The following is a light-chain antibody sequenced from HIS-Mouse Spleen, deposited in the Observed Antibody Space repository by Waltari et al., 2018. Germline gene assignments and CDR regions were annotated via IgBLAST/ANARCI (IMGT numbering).Light chain of an antibody. CDR3: SSYTSSSTPLV. J-gene: IGLJ1*01. CDR1: SSDVGRYHY. Sequence: QSALTQPASVSGSPGQSITTSCTGTSSDVGRYHYVSWYQQHPGKAPKLMIYDVSNRPSGVSNRFSGSKSGNTASLTISGLQAEDEADYYCSSYTSSSTPLVFGTGTKVTVL. CDR2: DVS. V-gene: IGLV2-14*03.